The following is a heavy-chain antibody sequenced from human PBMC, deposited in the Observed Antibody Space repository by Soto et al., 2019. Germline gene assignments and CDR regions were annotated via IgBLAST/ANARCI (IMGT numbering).Heavy chain of an antibody. J-gene: IGHJ6*02. Sequence: GGSLRLSCAASGFTFSSYGMHWVRQAPGKGLEWVAVISYDGSNKYYADSVKGRFTISRDNSKNTLYLQMNSLRAEDTAVYYCAKDRAVAGFSRGAPKYYYYYYGMDVWGQGTTVTVSS. CDR1: GFTFSSYG. V-gene: IGHV3-30*18. CDR2: ISYDGSNK. CDR3: AKDRAVAGFSRGAPKYYYYYYGMDV. D-gene: IGHD6-19*01.